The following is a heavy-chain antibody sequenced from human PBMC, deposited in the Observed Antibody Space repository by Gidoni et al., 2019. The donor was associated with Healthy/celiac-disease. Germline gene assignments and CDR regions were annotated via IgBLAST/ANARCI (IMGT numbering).Heavy chain of an antibody. CDR3: ARDLSGPMVRDPRKNYYYYYYGMDV. V-gene: IGHV4-61*02. CDR2: IYTSGST. Sequence: QVQLQESGPGLVKPSQTLSLTCTVSGGSISSGSYYWSWIRQPAGKGLEWIGRIYTSGSTNYNPSLKSRVTISVDTSKNQFSLKLSSVTAADTAVYYCARDLSGPMVRDPRKNYYYYYYGMDVWGQGTTVTVSS. J-gene: IGHJ6*02. D-gene: IGHD3-10*01. CDR1: GGSISSGSYY.